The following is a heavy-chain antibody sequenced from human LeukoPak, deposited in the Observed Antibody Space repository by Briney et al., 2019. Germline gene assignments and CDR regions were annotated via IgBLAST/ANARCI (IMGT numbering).Heavy chain of an antibody. J-gene: IGHJ4*02. D-gene: IGHD2-2*01. Sequence: GGSLRLSCAASGFTFSSYSINWVRQAPGKGLEWVSSISSSSSYIYYADSVKGRFTISRDNAKNSLYLQMNSLRAEDTAVYYCARDPSYCSSTSCPTDYWGQGTLVTVSS. CDR1: GFTFSSYS. CDR2: ISSSSSYI. V-gene: IGHV3-21*01. CDR3: ARDPSYCSSTSCPTDY.